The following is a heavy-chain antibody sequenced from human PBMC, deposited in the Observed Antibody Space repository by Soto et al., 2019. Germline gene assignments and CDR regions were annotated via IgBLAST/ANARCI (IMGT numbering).Heavy chain of an antibody. Sequence: EVQLVESGGGLIQPGGSLRLSCAASGFTVSNNYVSWVRQAPGKGLEWVSVIYSGGSTNSADSVKGRFTISRDISKNTVYLQMNSLRAEDTVVYYCARRVAAAAYFDYWGQGTLVTVSS. V-gene: IGHV3-53*01. J-gene: IGHJ4*02. D-gene: IGHD6-13*01. CDR2: IYSGGST. CDR1: GFTVSNNY. CDR3: ARRVAAAAYFDY.